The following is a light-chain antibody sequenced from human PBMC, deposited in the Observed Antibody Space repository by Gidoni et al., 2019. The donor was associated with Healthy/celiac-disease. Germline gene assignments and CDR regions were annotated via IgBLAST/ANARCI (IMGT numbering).Light chain of an antibody. J-gene: IGKJ2*01. CDR1: QSVSSSY. CDR3: QQYGSSPGYT. Sequence: EIVLTQSPGTLSLSPGESATLSCRASQSVSSSYLAWYQQKPGQAPRLLIYGASSRATGIPDRFSGSGSGTDFTLTISRLEPEDVAVYYCQQYGSSPGYTFGQXTKLEIK. V-gene: IGKV3-20*01. CDR2: GAS.